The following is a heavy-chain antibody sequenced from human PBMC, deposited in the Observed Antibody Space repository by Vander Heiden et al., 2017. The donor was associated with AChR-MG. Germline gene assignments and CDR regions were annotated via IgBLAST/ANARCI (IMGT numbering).Heavy chain of an antibody. D-gene: IGHD6-6*01. J-gene: IGHJ4*02. V-gene: IGHV6-1*01. CDR3: ARGRNPYSSSSRPFDY. Sequence: VSVKSRITINPDTSKNQFSLQLNSVTPEDTAVYYCARGRNPYSSSSRPFDYWGQGTLVTVSS.